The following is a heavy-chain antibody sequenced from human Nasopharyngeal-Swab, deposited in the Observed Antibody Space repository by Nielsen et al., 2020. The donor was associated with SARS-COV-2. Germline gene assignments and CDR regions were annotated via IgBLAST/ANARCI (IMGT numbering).Heavy chain of an antibody. V-gene: IGHV3-33*01. D-gene: IGHD3-10*01. CDR3: ARAPRGGYYYYYGMDV. J-gene: IGHJ6*02. CDR1: GFTFSSYG. Sequence: GESLKISCAASGFTFSSYGMHWVRQAPGKGLEWVAVIWYDGSNKYYADSVKGRFTISRDNSKNTLYLQMISLRAEDTAVYYCARAPRGGYYYYYGMDVWGQGTTVTVSS. CDR2: IWYDGSNK.